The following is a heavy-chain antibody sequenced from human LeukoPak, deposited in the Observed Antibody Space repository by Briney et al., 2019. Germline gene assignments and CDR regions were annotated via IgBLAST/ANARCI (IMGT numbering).Heavy chain of an antibody. CDR1: GGTFSDYA. V-gene: IGHV1-69*10. D-gene: IGHD2-8*01. Sequence: GASVKVSCKASGGTFSDYALNWGRQAPGQGLECMGVFIPVLGTASSTQNFQDRVSITADISTHTVYMELSSLKSEDTAVYFCAGIPVFGVVLHQEPVWGKGTTVTVSS. CDR3: AGIPVFGVVLHQEPV. CDR2: FIPVLGTA. J-gene: IGHJ6*04.